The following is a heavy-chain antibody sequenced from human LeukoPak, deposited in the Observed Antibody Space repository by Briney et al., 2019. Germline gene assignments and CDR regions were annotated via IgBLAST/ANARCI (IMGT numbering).Heavy chain of an antibody. CDR3: ARDSIAAAGGIDY. Sequence: PGGSLRLSCAASGFTVSSNYMSWVRQAPGKGLEWVSVIYSGGGTYYADSVKGRFTISRHNSKNTLYLQMNSLRAEDTAVYYCARDSIAAAGGIDYWGQGTLVTVSS. D-gene: IGHD6-13*01. CDR2: IYSGGGT. V-gene: IGHV3-53*04. J-gene: IGHJ4*02. CDR1: GFTVSSNY.